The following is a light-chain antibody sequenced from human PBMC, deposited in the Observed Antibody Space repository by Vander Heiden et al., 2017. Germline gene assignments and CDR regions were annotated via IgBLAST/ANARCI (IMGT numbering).Light chain of an antibody. CDR2: DAS. Sequence: DIQMTHSPSTLSASVGDRVTITCRASQSISSWLAWYQQKPGKAPKLLIYDASSLESGVPSRFSGSGSGTEFTLTISSLQPDDFATYYCQQDNSSSQTFGQGTKVEIK. CDR1: QSISSW. J-gene: IGKJ1*01. CDR3: QQDNSSSQT. V-gene: IGKV1-5*01.